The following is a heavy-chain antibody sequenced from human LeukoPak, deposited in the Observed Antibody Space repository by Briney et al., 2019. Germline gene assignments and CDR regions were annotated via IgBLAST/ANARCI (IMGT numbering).Heavy chain of an antibody. J-gene: IGHJ6*03. CDR2: ISAYNGNT. D-gene: IGHD5-18*01. Sequence: GASVKVSCKASGYTFISYGISWVRQAPGQGLEWVGWISAYNGNTNYAQKLQGRVTMTTDTSTSTAYMELRSLRSDDTAVYYCARIDSPPNYYYYYYMDVWGKGTTVTVSS. CDR3: ARIDSPPNYYYYYYMDV. CDR1: GYTFISYG. V-gene: IGHV1-18*01.